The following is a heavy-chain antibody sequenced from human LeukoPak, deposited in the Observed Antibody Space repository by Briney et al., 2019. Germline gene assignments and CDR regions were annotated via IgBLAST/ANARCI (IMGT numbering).Heavy chain of an antibody. CDR3: ARPIAVAENWFDP. CDR2: INQDGSEI. D-gene: IGHD6-19*01. V-gene: IGHV3-7*01. J-gene: IGHJ5*02. Sequence: GGSLSLSFVASGFTFRSYWMSWVRQAPGKGLEWVANINQDGSEIYYVDPVKGRFTISRDNAKNSLSLQMNSLRAEDTAVYYCARPIAVAENWFDPWGQGTLVTVSS. CDR1: GFTFRSYW.